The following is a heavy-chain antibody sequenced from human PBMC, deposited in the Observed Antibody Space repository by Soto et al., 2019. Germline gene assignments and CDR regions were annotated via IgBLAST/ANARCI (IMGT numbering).Heavy chain of an antibody. D-gene: IGHD3-16*01. CDR1: GVTVSDSY. Sequence: PAGCLGLGCAAAGVTVSDSYIDWVLKTPGKGLEWVGRSRNKANGHTTEYAASARGRFTISRDDSKNSVYLQMNSLKTEDTAFYYCARWEVRNDFFDIWGQGTMVT. CDR3: ARWEVRNDFFDI. J-gene: IGHJ3*02. V-gene: IGHV3-72*01. CDR2: SRNKANGHTT.